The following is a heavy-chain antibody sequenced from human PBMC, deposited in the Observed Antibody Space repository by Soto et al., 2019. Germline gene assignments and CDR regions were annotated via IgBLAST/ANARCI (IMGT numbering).Heavy chain of an antibody. V-gene: IGHV3-23*01. CDR2: ISANARNA. CDR3: AKDLSSLGWLALGAPFDS. D-gene: IGHD3-22*01. Sequence: EVHLLESGGDVVQPGRSLRLSCAASGFTFSNYAMNWIRQAPGKGLEWLSSISANARNAYYADCVKGRFTISRDRSKNTLYLQLDSLRVEDTAIYFCAKDLSSLGWLALGAPFDSWGQGTLVTVSS. J-gene: IGHJ4*02. CDR1: GFTFSNYA.